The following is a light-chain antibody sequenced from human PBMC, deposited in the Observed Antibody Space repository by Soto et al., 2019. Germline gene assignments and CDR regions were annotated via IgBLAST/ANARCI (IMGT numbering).Light chain of an antibody. V-gene: IGKV1-39*01. Sequence: DIQMTQSPSSLSASVGDRVTITCRASQSISSYLNWYQQKPGKAPKLLIYAASSLQSGVPSRFSGSGSGTDFTLTISSLKPEDFATYYCQPSYSTPFTFGPGTKVDIK. CDR3: QPSYSTPFT. CDR1: QSISSY. CDR2: AAS. J-gene: IGKJ3*01.